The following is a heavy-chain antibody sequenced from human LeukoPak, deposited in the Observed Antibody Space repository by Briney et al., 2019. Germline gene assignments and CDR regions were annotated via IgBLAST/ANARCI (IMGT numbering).Heavy chain of an antibody. CDR1: GGSISSSSSY. D-gene: IGHD3-22*01. V-gene: IGHV4-39*07. Sequence: PSETLSLTCTVSGGSISSSSSYWGWIRQPPGKGLEWIGSIYYSGSTYYNPSLKSRVTISIDTSGNQFSLRLGSVTAADTAVYYCARDAAGYYYDSSGYYPDSFAIWGQGTMVTVSS. CDR2: IYYSGST. J-gene: IGHJ3*02. CDR3: ARDAAGYYYDSSGYYPDSFAI.